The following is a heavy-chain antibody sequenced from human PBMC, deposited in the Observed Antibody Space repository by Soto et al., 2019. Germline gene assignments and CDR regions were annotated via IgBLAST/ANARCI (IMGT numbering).Heavy chain of an antibody. CDR2: IYPDDSDT. D-gene: IGHD3-9*01. CDR3: ARQWDYNILTGYSYCFDN. V-gene: IGHV5-51*01. J-gene: IGHJ4*02. CDR1: GYSFGTYW. Sequence: PGESLKISCKASGYSFGTYWIGWVRQMPGKGLEWMRIIYPDDSDTRYSPSFQGQVTISVDTSTDTAYLQWRSLKASDTAMYYCARQWDYNILTGYSYCFDNWGQGTQVTVSS.